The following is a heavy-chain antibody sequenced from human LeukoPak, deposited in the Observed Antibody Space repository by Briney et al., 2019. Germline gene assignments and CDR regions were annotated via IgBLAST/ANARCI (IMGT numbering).Heavy chain of an antibody. CDR1: GFTSSNYA. V-gene: IGHV3-23*01. J-gene: IGHJ4*02. CDR3: AKIPGPSFYGDPFDS. Sequence: GGSLRLSCAVSGFTSSNYAMSWVRQSPGKGLEWVSLISARGDRTYYADSVKGRFTISRDNSKNTLYLQMNSLRADDTAVYYCAKIPGPSFYGDPFDSWGRGTLVAVSS. D-gene: IGHD4-17*01. CDR2: ISARGDRT.